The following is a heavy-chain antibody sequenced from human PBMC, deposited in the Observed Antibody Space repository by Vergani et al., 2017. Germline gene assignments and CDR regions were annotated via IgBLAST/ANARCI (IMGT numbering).Heavy chain of an antibody. CDR3: VRDVRVSRT. CDR1: GFTFSSYA. J-gene: IGHJ3*01. Sequence: EVQLLESGGGLVQPGGSLRLSCAASGFTFSSYAMSWVRQAPGKGLEWVSAISGSGGITYYEDSVKGRFTISRDNSKNTLYLQMNSLRAEDTAVYYCVRDVRVSRTWGQGTLVAVSS. V-gene: IGHV3-23*01. CDR2: ISGSGGIT.